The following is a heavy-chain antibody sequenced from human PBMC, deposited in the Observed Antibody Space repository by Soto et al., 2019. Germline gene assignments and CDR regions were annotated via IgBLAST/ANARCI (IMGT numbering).Heavy chain of an antibody. D-gene: IGHD3-3*01. CDR1: VFPFTRSA. CDR3: APNPAYYDFWSGSVKFDY. CDR2: ISGSGGIT. V-gene: IGHV3-23*01. Sequence: GPLRLSCAASVFPFTRSAMSWVRPAQGKGLEWVSAISGSGGITYYADSVKCRFTISRDNSKNTLYLQMNSLRAEDTAVYYCAPNPAYYDFWSGSVKFDYWGQGTLVTVSS. J-gene: IGHJ4*02.